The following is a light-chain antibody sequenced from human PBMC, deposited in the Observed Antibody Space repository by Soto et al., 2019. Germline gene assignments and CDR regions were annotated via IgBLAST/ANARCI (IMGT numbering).Light chain of an antibody. CDR2: DVT. J-gene: IGLJ1*01. CDR1: SGDVGAYSY. V-gene: IGLV2-11*01. CDR3: CAYEGSYIFA. Sequence: QLVLTQPRSVSGSPGQSVTISCTGSSGDVGAYSYVSWYQQHPGKAPQLIIYDVTKRPSGVPARFSGSKSGNTASLTISGLQADDEADYYCCAYEGSYIFAFGTGTKLTVL.